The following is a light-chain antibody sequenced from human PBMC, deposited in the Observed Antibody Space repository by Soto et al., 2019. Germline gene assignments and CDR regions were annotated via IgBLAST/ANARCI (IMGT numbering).Light chain of an antibody. J-gene: IGLJ1*01. CDR1: SSDVGAYNS. CDR3: SSYARRSTFV. CDR2: EIT. V-gene: IGLV2-14*01. Sequence: QSVLTQPASVSGSPGQSITISCTGTSSDVGAYNSVSWYQQEPGKAPKLMIYEITNRPSGVSNRFSGSKSANTASLTISGLQAEDEADYYCSSYARRSTFVFGTGTKLTVL.